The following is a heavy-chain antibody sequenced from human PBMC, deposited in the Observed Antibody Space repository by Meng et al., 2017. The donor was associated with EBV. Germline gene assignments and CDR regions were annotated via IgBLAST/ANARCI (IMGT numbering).Heavy chain of an antibody. V-gene: IGHV1-2*06. J-gene: IGHJ4*02. D-gene: IGHD6-19*01. CDR3: ARVGIAVAGTGDY. Sequence: QEQLVQSGAEVKKPGASVKGSCKASGYTFTGYYMHWVRQAPGQGLEWMGRINPNSGGTNYAQKFQGRVTMTRDTSISTAYMELSRLRSDDTAVYYCARVGIAVAGTGDYWGQGTLVTVSS. CDR1: GYTFTGYY. CDR2: INPNSGGT.